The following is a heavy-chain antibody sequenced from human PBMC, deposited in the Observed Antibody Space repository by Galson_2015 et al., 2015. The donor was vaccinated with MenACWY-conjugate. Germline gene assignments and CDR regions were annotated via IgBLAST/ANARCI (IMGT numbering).Heavy chain of an antibody. D-gene: IGHD2-2*01. CDR3: ARESCSGTSCSRVFDY. Sequence: LRLSCAASGFPFSSYSLNWVRQAPGKGLEWVSYISSSSSTMYYADSVKGRFTISRDNAKNSLYLQMNSLRAEDTAVYYCARESCSGTSCSRVFDYWGQGTLVTVS. J-gene: IGHJ4*02. V-gene: IGHV3-48*04. CDR1: GFPFSSYS. CDR2: ISSSSSTM.